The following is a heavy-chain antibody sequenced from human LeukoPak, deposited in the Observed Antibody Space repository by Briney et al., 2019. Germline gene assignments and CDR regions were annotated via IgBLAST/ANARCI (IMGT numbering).Heavy chain of an antibody. V-gene: IGHV3-66*02. J-gene: IGHJ4*02. CDR3: AREDTD. D-gene: IGHD2-2*02. CDR1: GFTVSSNY. CDR2: IYSGGST. Sequence: GGSLRLSCAASGFTVSSNYMSWARQAPGKGLEWVSVIYSGGSTYYADSVNGRFTISRDNTKNTLYLQMNSLRAENTAVYYCAREDTDWGQGTLVTVSS.